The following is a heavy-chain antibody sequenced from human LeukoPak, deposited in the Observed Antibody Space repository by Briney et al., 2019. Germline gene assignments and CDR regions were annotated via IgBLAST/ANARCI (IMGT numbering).Heavy chain of an antibody. CDR3: ARVRLVTTQYDAFAM. V-gene: IGHV3-48*03. J-gene: IGHJ3*02. CDR1: GFSLTTYE. CDR2: ISSSGDSI. Sequence: GGSLRLSCAASGFSLTTYEMNWVRQAPGKGLEWVSYISSSGDSIYYADSVKGRFTISRDNAKNSLSLQMDSLRAEDTAVYFCARVRLVTTQYDAFAMWGQGTMVTVSS. D-gene: IGHD5-12*01.